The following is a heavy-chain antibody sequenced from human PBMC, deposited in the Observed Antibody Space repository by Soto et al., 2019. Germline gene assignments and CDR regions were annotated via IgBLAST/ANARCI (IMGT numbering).Heavy chain of an antibody. V-gene: IGHV3-73*01. D-gene: IGHD5-18*01. CDR1: GFTFSGSA. CDR3: TGVIVGTAMDPDDYYYYGMDV. J-gene: IGHJ6*02. Sequence: GGSLRLSCAASGFTFSGSAMHWVRQASGKGLEWVGRIRSKANSLATAYAASVKGRFTISRDDSKNTAYLQMNSLKTEDTAVYYCTGVIVGTAMDPDDYYYYGMDVWGQGTTVTVSS. CDR2: IRSKANSLAT.